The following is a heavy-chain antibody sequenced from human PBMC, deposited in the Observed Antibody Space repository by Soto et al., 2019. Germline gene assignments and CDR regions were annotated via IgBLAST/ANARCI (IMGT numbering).Heavy chain of an antibody. CDR2: IYPRDSDT. D-gene: IGHD3-22*01. CDR1: GFSFTSYW. J-gene: IGHJ5*02. V-gene: IGHV5-51*01. CDR3: ARRNGYYYDSSGYFPSNWFDP. Sequence: PGESLKISCTGSGFSFTSYWIGWVRQVPGKGLECMGIIYPRDSDTRYNPSFQGHVTISVDESINNAYLQWSSLKTSDTAMYYCARRNGYYYDSSGYFPSNWFDPWGQGTLVTVSS.